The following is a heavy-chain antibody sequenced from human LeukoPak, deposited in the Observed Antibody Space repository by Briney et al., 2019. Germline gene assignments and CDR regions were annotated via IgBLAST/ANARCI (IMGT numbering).Heavy chain of an antibody. Sequence: ASVKVSCKASGGTFIIYAISWVRQAPGQGLEWMGRIIPILGIANYAQKFQGRVTITADKTTSTAYMELSSLRSEDTAVYYCASGGDWFDPWGQGTLVTVSS. CDR2: IIPILGIA. V-gene: IGHV1-69*04. J-gene: IGHJ5*02. CDR1: GGTFIIYA. CDR3: ASGGDWFDP.